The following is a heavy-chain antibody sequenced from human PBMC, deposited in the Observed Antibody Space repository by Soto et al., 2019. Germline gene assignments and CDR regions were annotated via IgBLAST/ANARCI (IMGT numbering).Heavy chain of an antibody. Sequence: PGGSLRLCCAASGFTFSSYGMHWVRQGPGKGLEWVAVISYDGSNKYYADSVKGRFTISRDNSKNTLYLQMSSLRAEDTAVYYCAKDSGYDSGTKGYFDYWGQGTLVTVSS. CDR1: GFTFSSYG. D-gene: IGHD5-12*01. J-gene: IGHJ4*02. CDR2: ISYDGSNK. V-gene: IGHV3-30*18. CDR3: AKDSGYDSGTKGYFDY.